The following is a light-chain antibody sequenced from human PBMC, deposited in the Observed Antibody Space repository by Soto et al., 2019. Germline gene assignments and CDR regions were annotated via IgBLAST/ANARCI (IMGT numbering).Light chain of an antibody. CDR1: SSNVGSYNL. V-gene: IGLV2-23*01. CDR2: EGS. J-gene: IGLJ1*01. Sequence: QSALTQPASVSGSPGQSITISCTGTSSNVGSYNLVSWFRQYPGKAPKLLIYEGSKRPSGISNRFSASKSGNTASLTISGLQPGDEADYHCCSYAGGGTDVFGTGTKLPVL. CDR3: CSYAGGGTDV.